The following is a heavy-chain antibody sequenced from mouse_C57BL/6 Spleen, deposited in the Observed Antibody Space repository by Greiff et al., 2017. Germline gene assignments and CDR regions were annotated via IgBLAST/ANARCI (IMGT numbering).Heavy chain of an antibody. Sequence: VLLQQSGPELVKPGASVKISCKASGFTFTDYYMNWVQQSHGKSLEWIGDINPNYGCTSYNQKFKGKTTLTVDKSSSTDYMELRSLTSEDSAVYYCARGKDYGSSYILAYWGQGTLVTVSA. CDR3: ARGKDYGSSYILAY. V-gene: IGHV1-26*01. D-gene: IGHD1-1*01. CDR2: INPNYGCT. J-gene: IGHJ3*01. CDR1: GFTFTDYY.